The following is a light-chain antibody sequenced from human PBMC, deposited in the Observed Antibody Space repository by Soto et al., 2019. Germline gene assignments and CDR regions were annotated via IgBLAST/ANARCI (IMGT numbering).Light chain of an antibody. J-gene: IGKJ1*01. Sequence: DIQMTQSPSSLSASVGDRVTITCRASQSISTYLNWYQQKSGRPPKLLMYAASSLESGVPSRFSGSGSGTDFILTITSLQPEDSATYYCQQSHKIPSTFGQGTKVDIK. V-gene: IGKV1-39*01. CDR3: QQSHKIPST. CDR1: QSISTY. CDR2: AAS.